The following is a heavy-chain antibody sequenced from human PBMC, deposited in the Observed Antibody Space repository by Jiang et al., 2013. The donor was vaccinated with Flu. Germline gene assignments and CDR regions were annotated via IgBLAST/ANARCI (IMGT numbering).Heavy chain of an antibody. V-gene: IGHV4-30-2*01. Sequence: GSGLVKPSQTLSLTCAVSGGSISSGGYSWSWIRQPPGKGLEWIGYIYHSGSTYYNPSLKSRVTISVDRSKNQFSLKLSSVTAADTAVYYCARVGIVATILDYWGQGTLVTVSS. CDR2: IYHSGST. CDR3: ARVGIVATILDY. CDR1: GGSISSGGYS. D-gene: IGHD5-12*01. J-gene: IGHJ4*02.